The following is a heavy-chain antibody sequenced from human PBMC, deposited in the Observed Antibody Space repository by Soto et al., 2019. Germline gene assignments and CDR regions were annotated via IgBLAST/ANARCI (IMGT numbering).Heavy chain of an antibody. CDR1: GFTFNTYW. J-gene: IGHJ6*03. D-gene: IGHD3-10*01. V-gene: IGHV3-74*01. CDR2: ILSDGSST. CDR3: ARVRALGYMDV. Sequence: GGSLRLSCAASGFTFNTYWMHWVRQAPGKGLVWVSHILSDGSSTTYADSGKGRFTISRDNAKNTLYLQMNSLRAEDTAVYYCARVRALGYMDVWGKGTTVTVSS.